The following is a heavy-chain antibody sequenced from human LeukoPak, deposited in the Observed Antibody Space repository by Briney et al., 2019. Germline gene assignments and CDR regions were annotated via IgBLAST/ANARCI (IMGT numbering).Heavy chain of an antibody. Sequence: PGRSLRLSCAASGFTFSSYAMHWVRQARGKGLEWVAVISYDGSNKYYADSVKGRFTISRDNSKNTLYLQMNSLRAEDTAVYYCARDVGDYDEGDYFDYWGQGTLVTVSS. D-gene: IGHD4-17*01. V-gene: IGHV3-30-3*01. CDR2: ISYDGSNK. J-gene: IGHJ4*02. CDR1: GFTFSSYA. CDR3: ARDVGDYDEGDYFDY.